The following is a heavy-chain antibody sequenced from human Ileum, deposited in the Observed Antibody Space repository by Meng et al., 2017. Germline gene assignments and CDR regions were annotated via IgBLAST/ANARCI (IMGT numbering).Heavy chain of an antibody. Sequence: QVQLQESVPGLVKPSTTLSLTCAVSGDSITNTNWWNWVRQPPGKGLEWIGEVYHSGSTNYHPSLQSRVTISIDKSKNQFSLNLTSVTVADTAVYYCARGGLTLERRPLDYWGQGTLVTVSS. CDR3: ARGGLTLERRPLDY. CDR1: GDSITNTNW. J-gene: IGHJ4*02. D-gene: IGHD1-1*01. CDR2: VYHSGST. V-gene: IGHV4-4*02.